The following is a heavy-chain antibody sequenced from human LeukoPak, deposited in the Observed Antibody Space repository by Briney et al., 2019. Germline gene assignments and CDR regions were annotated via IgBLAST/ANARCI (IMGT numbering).Heavy chain of an antibody. CDR1: GGTFSSYA. CDR2: IIPIFGTA. CDR3: ARDEVDGTMVRGVIIGGMDV. J-gene: IGHJ6*02. D-gene: IGHD3-10*01. V-gene: IGHV1-69*13. Sequence: GASVKVSCKASGGTFSSYAISWVRQAPGQGLEWMGGIIPIFGTANYAQKFQGRVTITADESTSTAYMELSSLRSEDTAVYYCARDEVDGTMVRGVIIGGMDVWGQGTTVTVPS.